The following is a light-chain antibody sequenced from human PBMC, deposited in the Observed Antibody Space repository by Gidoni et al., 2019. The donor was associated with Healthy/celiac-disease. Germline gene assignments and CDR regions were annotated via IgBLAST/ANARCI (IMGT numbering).Light chain of an antibody. CDR3: QQRSNWVT. J-gene: IGKJ4*01. CDR2: DAS. CDR1: QSVSSY. Sequence: EIVLTQSPATLSLSPGERATLSCRASQSVSSYLAWYQQKPGQAPRLLIYDASNRATGIPARFSSSGSGTDFTLTISSLEPEDFAVYYCQQRSNWVTFGGXAKVEIK. V-gene: IGKV3-11*01.